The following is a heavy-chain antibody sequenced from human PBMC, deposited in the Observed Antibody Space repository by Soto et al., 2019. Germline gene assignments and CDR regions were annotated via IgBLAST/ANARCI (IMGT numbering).Heavy chain of an antibody. V-gene: IGHV4-31*03. D-gene: IGHD1-1*01. Sequence: PSKNLSLTCTVSDASINSGGYYWSWIRQLPGKGLEWIGYIYFSGSTYYNPSLESRVTISLDTSQNQFSLKLSSVTAADTAVYYCACCNEQEDLLAFSSQASSDL. J-gene: IGHJ2*01. CDR2: IYFSGST. CDR1: DASINSGGYY. CDR3: ACCNEQEDLLAFSSQASSDL.